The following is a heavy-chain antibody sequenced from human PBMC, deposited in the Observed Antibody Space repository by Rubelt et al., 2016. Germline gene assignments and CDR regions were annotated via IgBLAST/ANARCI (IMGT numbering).Heavy chain of an antibody. V-gene: IGHV4-34*01. J-gene: IGHJ5*02. D-gene: IGHD6-25*01. Sequence: QVQLQQWGAGLLKPSETLSLTCAVYGGSFSRPYWNWIRQPPGKGLEWIGEINHSGSTNYNPSLKSRVTISVDTSKNQFSLRLTSVTAADTAVYYCASAPRGSGLDPWGQGILVTVSS. CDR2: INHSGST. CDR1: GGSFSRPY. CDR3: ASAPRGSGLDP.